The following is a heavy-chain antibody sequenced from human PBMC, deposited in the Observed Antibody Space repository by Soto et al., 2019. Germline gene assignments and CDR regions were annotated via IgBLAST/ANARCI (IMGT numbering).Heavy chain of an antibody. CDR3: ARGYQYYLFWSGYYSGYYYYMDV. J-gene: IGHJ6*03. D-gene: IGHD3-3*01. V-gene: IGHV1-8*01. Sequence: ASVKVSCKASGYTFTSYDINWVRQATGQGLEWMGWMNPNSGNTGYAQKFQGRGTMTRNTSISTAYMELRSLRSEDTAVYYCARGYQYYLFWSGYYSGYYYYMDVWGKGTTVTVSS. CDR2: MNPNSGNT. CDR1: GYTFTSYD.